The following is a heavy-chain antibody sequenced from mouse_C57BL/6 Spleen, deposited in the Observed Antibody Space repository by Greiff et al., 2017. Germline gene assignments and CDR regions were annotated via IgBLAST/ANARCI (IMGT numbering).Heavy chain of an antibody. CDR3: ARENYGNYPAWFAY. CDR1: GYTFTSYW. CDR2: INPSNGGT. D-gene: IGHD2-1*01. V-gene: IGHV1-53*01. J-gene: IGHJ3*01. Sequence: QVQLKQPGTELVKPGASVKLSCKASGYTFTSYWMHWVKQRPGQGLEWIGNINPSNGGTNYNEKFKSKATLTVDKSSSTAYMQLSSLTSEDSAVYYCARENYGNYPAWFAYWGQGTLVTVSA.